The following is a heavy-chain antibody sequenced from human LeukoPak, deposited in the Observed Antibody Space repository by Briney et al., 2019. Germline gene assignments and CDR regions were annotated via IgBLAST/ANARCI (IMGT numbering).Heavy chain of an antibody. CDR3: ARNPYGDYSFDY. Sequence: SQTLSLTCAISGDSVSSNSAAWNWIRQSPSRGLEWLGRTYYRSKWYNDYAVSVKSRVTINPDTSKNQFSLQLKSVTSEDTAVYYCARNPYGDYSFDYWGQGTLLTVSS. V-gene: IGHV6-1*01. CDR1: GDSVSSNSAA. J-gene: IGHJ4*02. D-gene: IGHD4-17*01. CDR2: TYYRSKWYN.